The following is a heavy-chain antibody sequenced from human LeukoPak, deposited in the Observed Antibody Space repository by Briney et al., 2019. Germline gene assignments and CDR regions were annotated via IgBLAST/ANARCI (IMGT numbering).Heavy chain of an antibody. V-gene: IGHV3-30*18. Sequence: PGGSLRLSCAASGFTFSTYPMHWVRQAPGKGLEWVAVISYDGTKKFYADSVKGRFTISRDNSKNTLYLQMNSLRAEDTAVYYCAKSYDSGWYVSDYWGQGTLVTVSS. D-gene: IGHD6-19*01. CDR2: ISYDGTKK. J-gene: IGHJ4*02. CDR1: GFTFSTYP. CDR3: AKSYDSGWYVSDY.